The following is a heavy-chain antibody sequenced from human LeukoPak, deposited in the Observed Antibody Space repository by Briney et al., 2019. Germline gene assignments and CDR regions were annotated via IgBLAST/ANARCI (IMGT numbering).Heavy chain of an antibody. CDR2: ISYDGSNK. J-gene: IGHJ4*02. D-gene: IGHD3-9*01. CDR3: AKQGEYYDILTGYHFLAFFDY. CDR1: GFTFSSYG. Sequence: PGRSLRLSCAASGFTFSSYGMHWVRQAPGKGLEWVAVISYDGSNKYYADSVKGRFTISRDNSKNTPYLQMNSLRAEDTAVYYCAKQGEYYDILTGYHFLAFFDYWGQGTLVTVSS. V-gene: IGHV3-30*18.